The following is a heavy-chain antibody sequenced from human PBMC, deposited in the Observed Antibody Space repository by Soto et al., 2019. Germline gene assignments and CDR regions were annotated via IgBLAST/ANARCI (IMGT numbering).Heavy chain of an antibody. CDR3: ASVVPGAEAWFGP. V-gene: IGHV1-18*01. J-gene: IGHJ5*02. CDR2: ISLYSDGT. D-gene: IGHD2-2*01. CDR1: GYTFSNYG. Sequence: QVQLVQSGGEVKRPGASVKVSCKTSGYTFSNYGITWVRQAPGQPLEWLGWISLYSDGTNYAQKFQGRVSMTTDTSTTAAYMELRILRSDDTAVYYCASVVPGAEAWFGPWGQGTLVTVSS.